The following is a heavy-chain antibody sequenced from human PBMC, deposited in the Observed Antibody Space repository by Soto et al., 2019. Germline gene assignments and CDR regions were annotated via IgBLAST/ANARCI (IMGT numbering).Heavy chain of an antibody. CDR1: GFTFSYV. CDR2: ISYDSSNK. Sequence: VQLLESGGGLIQPGGSLRLSCAASGFTFSYVIYWLRQAPGKGLEWVAYISYDSSNKFYGDSVKGRFTISRDNSKNTQFLQMNSLRAEDTAVYYCAKLVIGYCSGNTCDDYWGQGTLVAVSS. J-gene: IGHJ4*02. D-gene: IGHD2-15*01. V-gene: IGHV3-30*18. CDR3: AKLVIGYCSGNTCDDY.